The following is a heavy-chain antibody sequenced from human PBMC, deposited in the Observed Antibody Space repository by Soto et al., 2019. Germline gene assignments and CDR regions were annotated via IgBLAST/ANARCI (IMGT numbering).Heavy chain of an antibody. J-gene: IGHJ4*02. D-gene: IGHD3-22*01. V-gene: IGHV3-23*01. Sequence: LRLSCAASGFTFSSYAMSWVRQAPGKGLEWVSAISGSGGSTYYADSVKGRFTISRDNSKNTLYLQMNSLRAEDTAVYYCAKRYYYDSSGYSFDYWGQGTLVTVSS. CDR3: AKRYYYDSSGYSFDY. CDR2: ISGSGGST. CDR1: GFTFSSYA.